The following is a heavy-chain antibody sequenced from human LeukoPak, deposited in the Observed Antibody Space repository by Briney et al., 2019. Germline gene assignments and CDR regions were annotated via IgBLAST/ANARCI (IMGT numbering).Heavy chain of an antibody. J-gene: IGHJ4*02. CDR2: IKQDGSEK. Sequence: GGSLRLSCAASGFTFSSYWINWVRQAPGKGLEWVANIKQDGSEKYYVDSVKGRFTISRDNAKNSLYLQMNSLRAEDTAVYYCARTSSWTRSTYYFDYWGQGTLVTVSS. V-gene: IGHV3-7*01. CDR1: GFTFSSYW. D-gene: IGHD6-13*01. CDR3: ARTSSWTRSTYYFDY.